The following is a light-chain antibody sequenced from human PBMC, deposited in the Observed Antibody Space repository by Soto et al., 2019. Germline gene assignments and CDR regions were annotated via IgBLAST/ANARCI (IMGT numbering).Light chain of an antibody. CDR2: DTF. Sequence: EIVLTQSPATLSLSPRERATLSCRASQSVTKNLAWYQQKPGQAPRLLIYDTFNRATGIPATFSGSGSGTDFTLTISSLESEGSGIYYCQQRYNWLTFGGGTKVEIK. CDR1: QSVTKN. V-gene: IGKV3-11*01. CDR3: QQRYNWLT. J-gene: IGKJ4*01.